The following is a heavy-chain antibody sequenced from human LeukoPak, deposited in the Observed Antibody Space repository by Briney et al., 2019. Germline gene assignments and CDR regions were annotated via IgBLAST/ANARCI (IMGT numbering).Heavy chain of an antibody. Sequence: GGSLRLSCAASAFTFSTYAMSWVRQAPGEGLEWVSAVSGSGGSTYYADSVKGQFTISRDNPKNTLYLQMNSLRADDAAVYYCAKDNSYDSPLHPYSDYWGRGTRVSVSS. CDR3: AKDNSYDSPLHPYSDY. CDR1: AFTFSTYA. V-gene: IGHV3-23*01. D-gene: IGHD3-16*01. J-gene: IGHJ4*02. CDR2: VSGSGGST.